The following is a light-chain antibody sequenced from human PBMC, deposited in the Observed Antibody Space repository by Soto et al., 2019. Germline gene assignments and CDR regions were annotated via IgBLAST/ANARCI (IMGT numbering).Light chain of an antibody. CDR3: QLYGTSPKT. CDR2: GAS. CDR1: ETVAGSY. J-gene: IGKJ1*01. V-gene: IGKV3-20*01. Sequence: EIVLTHSPGTLSLSPGERATLSCRASETVAGSYLAWYQQKPGQAPRLLIHGASTRATGIADWFSGSGSGTDFTLTISRLEPEDFAVYYCQLYGTSPKTFGQGTKVDIK.